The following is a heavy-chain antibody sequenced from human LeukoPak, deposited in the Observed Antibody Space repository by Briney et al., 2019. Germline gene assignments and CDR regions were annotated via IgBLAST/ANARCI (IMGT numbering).Heavy chain of an antibody. V-gene: IGHV3-23*01. CDR2: ISGRYDST. J-gene: IGHJ4*02. CDR1: GFTFSSYA. Sequence: GGSLRLSCAASGFTFSSYAMGWVRQAPGKGLEWVSAISGRYDSTYYADSVKGRLTIPRDNSRSTLYLQMNSLRAEDTAVYYCAKRCPQAAAGKYYFDYWGQGTLVTVSS. D-gene: IGHD6-13*01. CDR3: AKRCPQAAAGKYYFDY.